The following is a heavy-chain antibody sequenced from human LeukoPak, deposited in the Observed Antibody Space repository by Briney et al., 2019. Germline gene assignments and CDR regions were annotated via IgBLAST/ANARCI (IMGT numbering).Heavy chain of an antibody. CDR1: GFTFSSYG. CDR3: AKLKQQLIIELLGAFDI. Sequence: RSGGSLRLSCAASGFTFSSYGMHWVRQAPGKGLEWVAVISYDGSNKYYADSVKGRFTISRDNSKNTLYLQMNSLIAEDTAVYYCAKLKQQLIIELLGAFDIWGQGTMVTVSS. D-gene: IGHD6-13*01. V-gene: IGHV3-30*18. J-gene: IGHJ3*02. CDR2: ISYDGSNK.